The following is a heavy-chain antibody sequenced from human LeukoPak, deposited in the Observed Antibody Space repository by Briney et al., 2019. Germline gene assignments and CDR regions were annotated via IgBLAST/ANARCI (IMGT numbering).Heavy chain of an antibody. CDR2: ISYDGSNQ. Sequence: GGSLRLSCAASGVTFSSYAMHGVREAPGEGMEWMAVISYDGSNQYTADSVKGRFTLSRDNSKHTLYLKMNSLRAEDPDVYYCARHGEHPGYWGQGTLVTVSS. J-gene: IGHJ4*02. V-gene: IGHV3-30*04. CDR1: GVTFSSYA. CDR3: ARHGEHPGY. D-gene: IGHD3-10*01.